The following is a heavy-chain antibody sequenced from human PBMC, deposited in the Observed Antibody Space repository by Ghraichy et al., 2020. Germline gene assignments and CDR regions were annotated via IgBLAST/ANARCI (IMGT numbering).Heavy chain of an antibody. CDR3: AHSFYGRLLDY. CDR2: IYWDDDK. Sequence: SGPTLVKPTQTLTLTCTFSGFSLSTSGVGVGWIRQSPGKALEWLAIIYWDDDKRYSPSLKSRLTITKDTSKKRVVLTVTNMDPVDTATYYCAHSFYGRLLDYWGQGTLVTVSS. V-gene: IGHV2-5*02. J-gene: IGHJ4*02. D-gene: IGHD2/OR15-2a*01. CDR1: GFSLSTSGVG.